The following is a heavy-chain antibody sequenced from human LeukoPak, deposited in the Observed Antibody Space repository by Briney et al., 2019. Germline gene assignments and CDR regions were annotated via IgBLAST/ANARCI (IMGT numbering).Heavy chain of an antibody. CDR3: ARGRYCSGGSCYAWY. V-gene: IGHV4-38-2*02. Sequence: SETLSLTCTVSGYSISSGYYWGWILQPPGKGLEWIGSIYHSGSTYYNPSLKSRVTISVDTSKNQFSLKLSSVTAADTAVYYCARGRYCSGGSCYAWYWGQGTLVTVSS. D-gene: IGHD2-15*01. J-gene: IGHJ4*02. CDR1: GYSISSGYY. CDR2: IYHSGST.